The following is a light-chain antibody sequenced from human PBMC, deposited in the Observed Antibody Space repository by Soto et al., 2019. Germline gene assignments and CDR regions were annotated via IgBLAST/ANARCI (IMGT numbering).Light chain of an antibody. CDR3: QQLRMYPST. CDR2: AAS. CDR1: QSIGNY. V-gene: IGKV1-39*01. Sequence: DIQMTQSPSSLSASVGDRVTITCRASQSIGNYLNWYRQKPGKAPELLIYAASTLQSGVPSRFSGSGSGTDFTLTISSLQPEDFATYYCQQLRMYPSTFGGGTKVDI. J-gene: IGKJ4*01.